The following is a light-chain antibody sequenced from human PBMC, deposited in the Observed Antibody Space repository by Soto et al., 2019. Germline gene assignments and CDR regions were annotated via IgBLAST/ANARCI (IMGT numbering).Light chain of an antibody. CDR1: QSVSSY. V-gene: IGKV3-11*01. Sequence: EIVLTQSPATLSLSPGERATLSCRASQSVSSYLAWYQQKPGQAPRLLIYDASNRATVIPARFSGSGSGTDFTLTISSLVPEDFAVYYCQQRSNWPLTFGGGTKVEIK. CDR3: QQRSNWPLT. CDR2: DAS. J-gene: IGKJ4*01.